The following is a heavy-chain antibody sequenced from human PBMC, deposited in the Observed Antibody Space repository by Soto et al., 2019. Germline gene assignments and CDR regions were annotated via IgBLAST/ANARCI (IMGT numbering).Heavy chain of an antibody. CDR3: ANFPSCSSSACLDY. J-gene: IGHJ4*02. D-gene: IGHD2-15*01. CDR2: INDRSNYI. CDR1: GFSFSKYS. V-gene: IGHV3-21*06. Sequence: EVQLVESGGGLVKPGGSLRLSCAASGFSFSKYSMNWVRQAPGKGLEWVSSINDRSNYIYYADSVKGRLTISRDNDINSREPQMSSLRPDDTAVYYCANFPSCSSSACLDYWGRGTLVTVSS.